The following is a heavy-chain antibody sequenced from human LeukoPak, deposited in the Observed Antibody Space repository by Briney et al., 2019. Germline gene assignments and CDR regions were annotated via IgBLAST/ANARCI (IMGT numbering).Heavy chain of an antibody. CDR1: GGTFSSYA. Sequence: SVKISCKASGGTFSSYAISWVRQAPGQGLEWMGGIIPIFGTANYAQKFQGRVTITADESTSTAYMELSSLRSEDTAVYYCARGEDYYGSGSYYNSFDYWGQGTLVTVSS. J-gene: IGHJ4*02. V-gene: IGHV1-69*01. D-gene: IGHD3-10*01. CDR3: ARGEDYYGSGSYYNSFDY. CDR2: IIPIFGTA.